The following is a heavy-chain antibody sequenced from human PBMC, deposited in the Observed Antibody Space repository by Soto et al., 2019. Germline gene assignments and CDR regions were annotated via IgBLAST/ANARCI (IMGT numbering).Heavy chain of an antibody. Sequence: QITLKESGPTLVKPTQTLTLTCTFSGFSLSTSGVGVGWIRQPPGKALEWLALIYWDDDKRYSPSLKSRLTITKSTSKNQVVLTMPNRDPVDTATYYCAHRPSYCSGGSCYSGFDYWGQGTLVTVSS. CDR3: AHRPSYCSGGSCYSGFDY. J-gene: IGHJ4*02. CDR1: GFSLSTSGVG. CDR2: IYWDDDK. D-gene: IGHD2-15*01. V-gene: IGHV2-5*02.